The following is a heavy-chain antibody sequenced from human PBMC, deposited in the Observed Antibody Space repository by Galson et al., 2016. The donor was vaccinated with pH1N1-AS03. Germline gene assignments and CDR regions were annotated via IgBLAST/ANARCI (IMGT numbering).Heavy chain of an antibody. CDR3: ARAHDYGDFRLLM. CDR1: GYSFTNYG. J-gene: IGHJ4*02. V-gene: IGHV1-18*04. Sequence: SVKVSCKASGYSFTNYGINWVRQAPGQGLEWMGWISAYSGDTNFAQKFQGRVTFTTDTYTSTAYMELRSLTSDDTAIYYCARAHDYGDFRLLMWGQGTLVSVSS. D-gene: IGHD4-17*01. CDR2: ISAYSGDT.